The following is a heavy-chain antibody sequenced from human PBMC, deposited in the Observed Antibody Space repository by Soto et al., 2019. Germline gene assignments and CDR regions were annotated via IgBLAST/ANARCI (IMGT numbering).Heavy chain of an antibody. V-gene: IGHV1-3*01. Sequence: ASVNVSCKASGYTFSSYAMHWVRQAPGQRLEWMGWINAGYGNTKSSQKFQDRVTISRDTSASTAYMELTSLRSEDTAVYYCARDTGDGTFDFWGQGTLVTVSS. J-gene: IGHJ4*02. CDR3: ARDTGDGTFDF. D-gene: IGHD7-27*01. CDR2: INAGYGNT. CDR1: GYTFSSYA.